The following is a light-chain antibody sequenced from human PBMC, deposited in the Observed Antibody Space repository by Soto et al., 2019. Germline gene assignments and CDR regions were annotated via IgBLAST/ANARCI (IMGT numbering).Light chain of an antibody. CDR2: GAS. CDR1: QSLSNS. Sequence: DIQMTQSPSTLSAFVGDRVTITCRASQSLSNSLAWYQQKPGKAPKLLIYGASSLDSGVPSRFSGSGSGTEFTLTISRLQPDDFATYYCQHYNSYPYTFGRGTKLEIK. CDR3: QHYNSYPYT. J-gene: IGKJ2*01. V-gene: IGKV1-5*01.